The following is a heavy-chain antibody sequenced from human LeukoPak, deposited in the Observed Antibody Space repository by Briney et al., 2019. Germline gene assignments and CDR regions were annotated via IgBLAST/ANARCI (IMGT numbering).Heavy chain of an antibody. Sequence: GGSLRLSCAASGFTFSSYSMNWVRQAPGKGLEWVSSISSSSSYIYYADSVKGRFTISRDNAKNSLYLQMNSLRAEDTAVYYCARYIGYCSGGSCYSGYYYYMDVWGKGTTVTVSS. J-gene: IGHJ6*03. CDR2: ISSSSSYI. CDR1: GFTFSSYS. D-gene: IGHD2-15*01. V-gene: IGHV3-21*01. CDR3: ARYIGYCSGGSCYSGYYYYMDV.